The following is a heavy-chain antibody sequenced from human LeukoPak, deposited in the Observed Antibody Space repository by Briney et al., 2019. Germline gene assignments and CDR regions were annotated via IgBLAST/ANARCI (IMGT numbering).Heavy chain of an antibody. CDR2: IYPGDSDT. V-gene: IGHV5-51*01. J-gene: IGHJ4*02. CDR3: ARHTHGYSSGWYMSY. Sequence: GESLKISCKGSGYRFTSYWIGWVRQMPGKGLEWMGIIYPGDSDTRYSPSFQGQVTISADKSISTAYLQWSSLKASDTAMYYCARHTHGYSSGWYMSYWGQGTLVTVSS. CDR1: GYRFTSYW. D-gene: IGHD6-19*01.